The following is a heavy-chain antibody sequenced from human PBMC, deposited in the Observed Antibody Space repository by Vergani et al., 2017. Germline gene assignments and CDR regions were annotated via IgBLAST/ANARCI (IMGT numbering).Heavy chain of an antibody. CDR1: GGSFSGYY. J-gene: IGHJ6*02. CDR2: INHSGST. D-gene: IGHD3-3*01. CDR3: ARGGGTIFGVVTMPHYYYYYGMDV. V-gene: IGHV4-34*01. Sequence: QVQLQQWGAGLLKPSETLSLTCAVYGGSFSGYYWSWIRQPPGKGLEWIGEINHSGSTNYNPSLKSRVTISVDTSKNQFSLELSSVTAADTAVYYCARGGGTIFGVVTMPHYYYYYGMDVWGQGTTVTVSS.